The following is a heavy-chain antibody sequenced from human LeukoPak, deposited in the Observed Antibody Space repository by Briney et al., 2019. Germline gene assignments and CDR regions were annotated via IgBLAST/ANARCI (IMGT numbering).Heavy chain of an antibody. CDR3: ARPFWSGYYNWFDP. CDR2: INGGNGNT. D-gene: IGHD3-3*01. Sequence: ASVKVSCKPSGYTFTSYGMHWVRQAPGQSLEWMGWINGGNGNTKYSEKFQGRVTITRDTSASTAYMELSSLRSEDTAVYYCARPFWSGYYNWFDPWGQGTLVTVSS. V-gene: IGHV1-3*01. CDR1: GYTFTSYG. J-gene: IGHJ5*02.